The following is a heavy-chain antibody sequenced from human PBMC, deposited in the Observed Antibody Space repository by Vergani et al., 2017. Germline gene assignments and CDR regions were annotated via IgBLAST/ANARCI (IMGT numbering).Heavy chain of an antibody. J-gene: IGHJ4*02. D-gene: IGHD1-7*01. V-gene: IGHV1-69*04. CDR1: GGTFSSYA. CDR2: IIPILGIA. Sequence: QVQLVQSGAEVKKPGSSVKVSCKASGGTFSSYAISWVRQAPGQGLEWMGRIIPILGIANYAQKFQGRVTITADKSTSTAYMELSSLRSEDTAVYYCARSHNWNYRYYFDYWGQGTLVTVSS. CDR3: ARSHNWNYRYYFDY.